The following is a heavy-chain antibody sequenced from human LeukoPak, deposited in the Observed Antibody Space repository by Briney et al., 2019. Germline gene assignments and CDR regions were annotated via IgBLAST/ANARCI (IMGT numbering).Heavy chain of an antibody. Sequence: GGSLRLSCAASGFNFANHAMSWVRQTPGKGLEWVSAIGGGGDITYYADSVTGRFTISRDNSKDTLFPQMHSLRPGDTAVYYCVREDTPATANYWGQGTLVTISS. D-gene: IGHD2-21*02. CDR3: VREDTPATANY. V-gene: IGHV3-23*01. CDR2: IGGGGDIT. CDR1: GFNFANHA. J-gene: IGHJ4*02.